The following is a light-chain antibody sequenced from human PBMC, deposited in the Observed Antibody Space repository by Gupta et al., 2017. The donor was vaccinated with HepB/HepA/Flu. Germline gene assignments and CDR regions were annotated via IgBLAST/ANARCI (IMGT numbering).Light chain of an antibody. Sequence: QSALTQPASVSGSPGQSHTISCTGSSSDIGAHNYVSWYQQHPGHAPRLMFYDVSGRPARVAGPFSCSESGKSASLTISALREEGGSFYFCRSYTTTNSVGFGGGTKLTVL. J-gene: IGLJ2*01. CDR1: SSDIGAHNY. CDR3: RSYTTTNSVG. V-gene: IGLV2-14*03. CDR2: DVS.